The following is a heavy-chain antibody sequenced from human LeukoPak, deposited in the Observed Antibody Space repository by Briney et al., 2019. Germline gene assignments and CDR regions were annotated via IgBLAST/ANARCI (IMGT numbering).Heavy chain of an antibody. CDR1: GFTFSNYG. CDR2: TWYDGSNK. J-gene: IGHJ4*02. V-gene: IGHV3-33*06. CDR3: AKDRTGITSREFDS. Sequence: GTSLRLSCAASGFTFSNYGMPWVRRAPGKGLEWVAVTWYDGSNKYYADSVKGRFTISRDNSENTLFLQMNSLRAEDTALYYCAKDRTGITSREFDSWGQGTLVTVSS. D-gene: IGHD1-7*01.